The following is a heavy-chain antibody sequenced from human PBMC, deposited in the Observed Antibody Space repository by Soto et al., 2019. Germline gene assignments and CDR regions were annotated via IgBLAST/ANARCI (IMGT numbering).Heavy chain of an antibody. V-gene: IGHV3-23*01. Sequence: GGSLRLSCAASGFTFSSYAMSWVRQAPGKGLEWVSAISGSGGSTYYADSVKGRFTISRDNSKNTLYLQMNSLRAEDTAVYYCAKSVFDQLPYYYYYGMDVWGQGTTVTVSS. J-gene: IGHJ6*02. CDR2: ISGSGGST. CDR1: GFTFSSYA. CDR3: AKSVFDQLPYYYYYGMDV. D-gene: IGHD2-2*01.